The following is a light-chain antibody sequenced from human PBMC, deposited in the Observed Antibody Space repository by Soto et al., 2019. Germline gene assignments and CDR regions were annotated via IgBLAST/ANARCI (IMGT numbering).Light chain of an antibody. CDR1: SGHSSYA. V-gene: IGLV4-69*01. Sequence: QPVLTQSPSASASLGASVKITCTLSSGHSSYAIAWHQQQPEKGPRYLMKLNSDGSHSKGDGIPDRFSGSSSGAERYLTISSLQSEDEAEYYCQTWGSGIQIFGGGTKVTVL. CDR2: LNSDGSH. J-gene: IGLJ2*01. CDR3: QTWGSGIQI.